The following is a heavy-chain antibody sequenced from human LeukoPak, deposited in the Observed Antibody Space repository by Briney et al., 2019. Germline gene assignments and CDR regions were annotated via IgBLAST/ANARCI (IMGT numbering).Heavy chain of an antibody. CDR3: ASSPPAAAGHYYYYYMDV. CDR2: ISSSGSTI. CDR1: GFTFSSYE. J-gene: IGHJ6*03. V-gene: IGHV3-48*03. D-gene: IGHD6-13*01. Sequence: GGSLRLSCAASGFTFSSYEMNWVRQAPGKGLEWVSYISSSGSTIYYADSVKGRFTISRDNAKNSLYLQMNSLRAEDTAVYYCASSPPAAAGHYYYYYMDVWGKGTTVTVSS.